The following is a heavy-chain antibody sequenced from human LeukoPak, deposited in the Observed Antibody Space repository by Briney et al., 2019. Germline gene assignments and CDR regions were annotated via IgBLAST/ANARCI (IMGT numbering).Heavy chain of an antibody. V-gene: IGHV1-2*02. CDR1: GYTFTGYY. Sequence: GASVKVSCKASGYTFTGYYLHWVRQAPGQGLAWMGWINPNSGGTNYAQKFQGRVTMTRDTSISTAYIELSRLRSDDTAVYYCARDKGVWSGYFDYWGQGTLVTVSS. CDR2: INPNSGGT. D-gene: IGHD3-3*01. J-gene: IGHJ4*02. CDR3: ARDKGVWSGYFDY.